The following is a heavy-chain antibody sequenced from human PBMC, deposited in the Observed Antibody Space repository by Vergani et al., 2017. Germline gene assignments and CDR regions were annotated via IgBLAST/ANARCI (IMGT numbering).Heavy chain of an antibody. CDR3: ARRDKCSSTSCYTKDDYFDY. Sequence: QLQLQESGPGLVKPSETLSLTCTVSVGSISSSSYYWGCIRQLPGKRLEWIGSIYYSGSTYYNPSLKSRVTISVDTSKNQFSLKLSSVTAADAAVYYCARRDKCSSTSCYTKDDYFDYWGQGTLVTVSS. J-gene: IGHJ4*02. V-gene: IGHV4-39*01. CDR2: IYYSGST. CDR1: VGSISSSSYY. D-gene: IGHD2-2*02.